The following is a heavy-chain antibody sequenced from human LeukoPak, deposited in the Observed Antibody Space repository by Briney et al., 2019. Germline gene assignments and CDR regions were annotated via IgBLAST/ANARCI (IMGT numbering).Heavy chain of an antibody. Sequence: ASVKVSCKASGYTFTSYGINWVRQATGLGLEWMGWMNPNSGSTGSAQKFRGRVTMTRNTSISTVYMELSSLRSEDTAFYYCARGRGYHHDYWGQGTLVTVSS. CDR1: GYTFTSYG. CDR2: MNPNSGST. D-gene: IGHD6-25*01. CDR3: ARGRGYHHDY. V-gene: IGHV1-8*01. J-gene: IGHJ4*02.